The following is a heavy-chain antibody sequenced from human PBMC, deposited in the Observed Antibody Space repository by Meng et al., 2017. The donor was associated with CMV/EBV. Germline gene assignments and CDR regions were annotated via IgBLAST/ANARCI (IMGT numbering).Heavy chain of an antibody. CDR3: ARDYGDLRQDY. D-gene: IGHD4-17*01. CDR1: GGSISSSSYY. CDR2: IYYSGST. Sequence: QRHESGPGLVNPSETLSLTCTVSGGSISSSSYYWGWSRQPPGKGLEWIGSIYYSGSTYYNPSLKSRVTISVDTSKNQFSLKLSSVTAADTAVYYCARDYGDLRQDYWGQGTLVTVSS. J-gene: IGHJ4*02. V-gene: IGHV4-39*07.